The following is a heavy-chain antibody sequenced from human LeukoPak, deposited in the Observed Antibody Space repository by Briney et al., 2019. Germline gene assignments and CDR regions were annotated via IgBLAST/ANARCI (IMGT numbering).Heavy chain of an antibody. CDR1: GFTFSSYT. Sequence: PGGSLRLSCAASGFTFSSYTMNWVRQAPGKGLEWVSSISRSSRSIFYADSVRGRFTTSRDNAKNSLFLQMNSLRAEDAAVYYCARTHGTLTGTGFDYWGQGTLVTVSS. J-gene: IGHJ4*02. V-gene: IGHV3-21*01. CDR3: ARTHGTLTGTGFDY. CDR2: ISRSSRSI. D-gene: IGHD1-20*01.